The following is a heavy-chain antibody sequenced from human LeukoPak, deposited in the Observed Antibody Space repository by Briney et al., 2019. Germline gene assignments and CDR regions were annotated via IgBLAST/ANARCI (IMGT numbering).Heavy chain of an antibody. CDR3: SSKESGKSDY. CDR2: IRSKTNSYAT. D-gene: IGHD4-23*01. V-gene: IGHV3-73*01. Sequence: GGSLRLSCAASGFTFSGSAIHWVRQASGKGLEWVGRIRSKTNSYATAYAASVKGRFTISRDDSKNTAFLQMNSLKTEDSALYYCSSKESGKSDYWGQGTLVTVSS. CDR1: GFTFSGSA. J-gene: IGHJ4*02.